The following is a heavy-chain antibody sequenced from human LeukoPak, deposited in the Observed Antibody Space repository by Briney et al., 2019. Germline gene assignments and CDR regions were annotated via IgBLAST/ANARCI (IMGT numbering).Heavy chain of an antibody. Sequence: PSQALSLTCTVSGDSISSGSYYWSWIRQPAGKELEWIGRIYTTGSTNYNPSLKSRVTISVDTSKNQFSLKLSSVTAADTAVYYCARGQSYDSSADWFDPWGQGTLVTVSS. CDR3: ARGQSYDSSADWFDP. D-gene: IGHD3-22*01. CDR2: IYTTGST. CDR1: GDSISSGSYY. V-gene: IGHV4-61*02. J-gene: IGHJ5*02.